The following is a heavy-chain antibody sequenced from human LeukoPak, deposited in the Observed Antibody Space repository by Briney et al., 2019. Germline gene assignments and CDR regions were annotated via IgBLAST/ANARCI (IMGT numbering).Heavy chain of an antibody. CDR1: GDTFSNYA. D-gene: IGHD3-10*01. V-gene: IGHV1-69*13. J-gene: IGHJ4*02. Sequence: ASVKVSCKASGDTFSNYAIAWVRQAPGQGLERMGGIIPFFGTPNYAQKFQGRVTITADESTSTAYMELSSLRSEDTAVYYCVRRYGSGSFYYWGQGTLVTVSS. CDR2: IIPFFGTP. CDR3: VRRYGSGSFYY.